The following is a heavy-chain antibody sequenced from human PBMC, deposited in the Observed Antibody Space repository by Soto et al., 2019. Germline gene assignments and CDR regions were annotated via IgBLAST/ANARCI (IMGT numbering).Heavy chain of an antibody. CDR1: GDTLNFDT. Sequence: QVQLVQSGAEVKRPGSSVKVSCSASGDTLNFDTINWVRQAPGLGLEWMGRVNPIVSMSNYAQKFQGRVTMTADKSTSTAYMELSSLRSEHTAIYYCASSYGSGYRAFDYWGQGALVTVSS. J-gene: IGHJ4*02. D-gene: IGHD3-10*01. CDR2: VNPIVSMS. CDR3: ASSYGSGYRAFDY. V-gene: IGHV1-69*02.